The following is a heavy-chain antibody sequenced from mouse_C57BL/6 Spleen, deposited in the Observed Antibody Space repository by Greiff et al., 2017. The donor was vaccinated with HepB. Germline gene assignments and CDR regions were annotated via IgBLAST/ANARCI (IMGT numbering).Heavy chain of an antibody. D-gene: IGHD1-1*01. Sequence: VQLQQSGAELVKPGASVKLSCTASGFNIKDYYMHWVKQRTEQGLEWIGRIDPEDGETKYAPKFQGTATITADTSSNTAYLQLSSLTSEDTAVYYCARYPITTVVARAMDYWGQGTSVTVSS. J-gene: IGHJ4*01. CDR3: ARYPITTVVARAMDY. CDR1: GFNIKDYY. CDR2: IDPEDGET. V-gene: IGHV14-2*01.